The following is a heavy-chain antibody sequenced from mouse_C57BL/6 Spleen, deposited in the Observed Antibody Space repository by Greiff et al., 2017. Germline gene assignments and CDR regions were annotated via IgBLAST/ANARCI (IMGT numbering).Heavy chain of an antibody. CDR3: TDNSYEDWYFDV. Sequence: VQLQQSGAELVRPGASVKLSCTASGFNIKDYYMHWVKQRPEQGLEWIGRIDPEDGDTEYAPKFQGKATMNADTSSNTAYLQLSILTSEDTAVYYCTDNSYEDWYFDVWGTGTTVTVSS. CDR1: GFNIKDYY. J-gene: IGHJ1*03. D-gene: IGHD2-12*01. V-gene: IGHV14-1*01. CDR2: IDPEDGDT.